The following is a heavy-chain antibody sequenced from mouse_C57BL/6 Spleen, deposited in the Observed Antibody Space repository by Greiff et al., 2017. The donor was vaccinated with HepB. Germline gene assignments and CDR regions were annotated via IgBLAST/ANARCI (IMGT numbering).Heavy chain of an antibody. CDR1: GFTFSSYG. CDR2: ISSGGSYT. D-gene: IGHD4-1*01. CDR3: ASELGQGGYYFDY. J-gene: IGHJ2*01. Sequence: EVKVVESGGDLVKPGGSLKLSCAASGFTFSSYGMSWVRQTPDKRLEWVATISSGGSYTYYPDSVKGRFTISRDNAKNTLYLQMSSLKSEDTAMYYCASELGQGGYYFDYWGQGTTLTVSS. V-gene: IGHV5-6*01.